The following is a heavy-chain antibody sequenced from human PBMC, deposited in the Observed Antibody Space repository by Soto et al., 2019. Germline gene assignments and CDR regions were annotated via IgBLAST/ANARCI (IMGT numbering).Heavy chain of an antibody. CDR3: AREEAGYYYYYGMDV. Sequence: LRLSCAASGFTFSSYSMNWVRQAPGKGLEWVSSISSSSSYIYYADSVKGRFTISRDNAKNSLYLQMNSLRAEDTAVYYCAREEAGYYYYYGMDVWGQGTTVTVSS. CDR1: GFTFSSYS. V-gene: IGHV3-21*01. J-gene: IGHJ6*02. CDR2: ISSSSSYI.